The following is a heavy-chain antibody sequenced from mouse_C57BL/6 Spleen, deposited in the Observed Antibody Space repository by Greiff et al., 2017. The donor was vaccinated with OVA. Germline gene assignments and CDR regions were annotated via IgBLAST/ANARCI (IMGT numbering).Heavy chain of an antibody. CDR3: TTSLITTVVATAHWCFDV. Sequence: EVQLQQSGAELVRPGASVKLSCTASGFNIKDYYMHWVKQRPEQGLEWIGRIDPEDGDTEYAPKFQGKATMTADTSSNTAYLQLRSLTSEDTAVYYCTTSLITTVVATAHWCFDVWGTGTTVTVSS. V-gene: IGHV14-1*01. CDR2: IDPEDGDT. J-gene: IGHJ1*03. D-gene: IGHD1-1*01. CDR1: GFNIKDYY.